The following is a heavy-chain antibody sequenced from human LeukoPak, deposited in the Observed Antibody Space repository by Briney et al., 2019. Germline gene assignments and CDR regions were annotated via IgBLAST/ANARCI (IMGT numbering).Heavy chain of an antibody. V-gene: IGHV4-61*02. CDR2: IYISGST. Sequence: SETLSLTCTVSGGSIRSGSYYWSWIRQSAGKGLEWIGRIYISGSTKYNPSLKSRVTISVDTSKNQFSLKLSSVTAADTAVYYCARGGGRGYYYYMDVWGKGTTVTISS. CDR1: GGSIRSGSYY. J-gene: IGHJ6*03. D-gene: IGHD2-15*01. CDR3: ARGGGRGYYYYMDV.